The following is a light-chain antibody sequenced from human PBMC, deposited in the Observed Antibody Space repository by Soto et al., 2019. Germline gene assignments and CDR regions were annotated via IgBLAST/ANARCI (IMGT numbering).Light chain of an antibody. J-gene: IGKJ1*01. CDR2: LGS. CDR3: MQGLQTAWT. Sequence: DIVMTQSPLSLPVTPGEPASISCRSSQSLLHSNGYNYLDWYLQKPGQSPQLLIYLGSNRASGVPDRFSGSGSGTDFTQKISRVEAEDVGFYYCMQGLQTAWTFGQGTKVDIK. CDR1: QSLLHSNGYNY. V-gene: IGKV2-28*01.